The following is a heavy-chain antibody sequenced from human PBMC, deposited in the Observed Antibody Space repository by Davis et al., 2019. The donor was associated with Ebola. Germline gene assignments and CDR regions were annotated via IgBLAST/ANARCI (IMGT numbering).Heavy chain of an antibody. J-gene: IGHJ4*02. D-gene: IGHD3-16*01. V-gene: IGHV3-23*01. CDR1: GFIFNSYS. CDR2: ISGSGAVT. CDR3: AKDSPVMIPHY. Sequence: PGGSLRLSCAASGFIFNSYSMSWIRQTPGKGLEWVSGISGSGAVTYYADSVKGRFTISRDNSKNTVYLQMNSLRGEDTAVYYCAKDSPVMIPHYWGQGTLVTVSS.